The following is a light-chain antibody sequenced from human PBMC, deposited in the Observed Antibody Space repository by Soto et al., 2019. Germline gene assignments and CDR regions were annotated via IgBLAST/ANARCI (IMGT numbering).Light chain of an antibody. Sequence: QPALTQSPSASASLGASVKLTCTLSSGHSSYAIAWHQQQPEKGPRYLMKLNSDGSHSKGDGIPDRFSGSSSGAERYLTISSLQSEDEADYYCQTWGTGVVVFGGGTKLTVL. CDR1: SGHSSYA. CDR3: QTWGTGVVV. CDR2: LNSDGSH. J-gene: IGLJ2*01. V-gene: IGLV4-69*01.